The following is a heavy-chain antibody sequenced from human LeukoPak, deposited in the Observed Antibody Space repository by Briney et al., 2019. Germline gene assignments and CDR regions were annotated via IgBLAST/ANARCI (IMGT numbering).Heavy chain of an antibody. CDR2: ISSTGDI. V-gene: IGHV3-21*05. J-gene: IGHJ4*02. CDR3: ARDHNWGFDY. Sequence: GGSLRLSCAASGFTFFSYSMNWVRQAPGKGLEWVSYISSTGDIYYADSVKGRFTISRDNAKNSLYLQMNSLRAEDTAVYYCARDHNWGFDYWGQGTLVTVSS. D-gene: IGHD7-27*01. CDR1: GFTFFSYS.